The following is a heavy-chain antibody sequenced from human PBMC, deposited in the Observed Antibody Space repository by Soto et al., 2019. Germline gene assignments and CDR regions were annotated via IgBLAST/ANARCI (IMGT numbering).Heavy chain of an antibody. Sequence: SETLSLTCTVSCGSISSGGYYWSWIRQHPGKGLEWIGYIYYSGSTYYNPSLKSRVTISVDTSKNQFSLKLSSVTAADTAVYYCARGPGDIVVVPAAIPYWFDPWGQGTLVTVSS. CDR2: IYYSGST. CDR3: ARGPGDIVVVPAAIPYWFDP. V-gene: IGHV4-31*03. CDR1: CGSISSGGYY. D-gene: IGHD2-2*02. J-gene: IGHJ5*02.